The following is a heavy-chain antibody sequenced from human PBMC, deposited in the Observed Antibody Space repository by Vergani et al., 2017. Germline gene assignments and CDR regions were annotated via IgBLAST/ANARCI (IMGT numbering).Heavy chain of an antibody. CDR3: AKVFYXDSATYKRPVVDF. D-gene: IGHD2/OR15-2a*01. V-gene: IGHV3-23*04. Sequence: EVQLVESGGGLVPPGRSLRLSCAASGFSFGDYAMTWVRQAPGKGLEWVSAISGSGGNTFYTDSVKGRFTISRDNSKKTLTLQMNSLRVEDTAIYFCAKVFYXDSATYKRPVVDFWGQGTLVTVSS. J-gene: IGHJ4*02. CDR1: GFSFGDYA. CDR2: ISGSGGNT.